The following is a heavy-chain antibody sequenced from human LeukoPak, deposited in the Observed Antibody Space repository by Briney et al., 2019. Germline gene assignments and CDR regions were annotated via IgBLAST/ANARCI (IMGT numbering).Heavy chain of an antibody. J-gene: IGHJ4*02. CDR1: GFTFSSYW. CDR2: LSSSGGDT. V-gene: IGHV3-23*01. CDR3: AKAGTGTNMIFDY. D-gene: IGHD1-1*01. Sequence: SGGSLRLSCAASGFTFSSYWMNWARQAPAKGLEWVSALSSSGGDTFYADSVKGRFTISRDTSKNTLYLQMYGLRAEDTAVYYCAKAGTGTNMIFDYWGQGTLVTVSS.